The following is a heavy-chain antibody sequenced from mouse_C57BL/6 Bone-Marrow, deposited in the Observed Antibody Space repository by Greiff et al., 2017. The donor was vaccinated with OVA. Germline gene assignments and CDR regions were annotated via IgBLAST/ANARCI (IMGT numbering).Heavy chain of an antibody. CDR1: GFTFSSYG. Sequence: EVQRVESGGDLVKPGGSLKLSCAASGFTFSSYGMSWVRQTPDKRLEWVATISSGGSYTYYPDSVKGRFTISRDNAKNTLYLQMSSLKSEDTAMYYCARYSLYYFDYWGQGTTLTVSS. CDR2: ISSGGSYT. D-gene: IGHD6-1*01. J-gene: IGHJ2*01. CDR3: ARYSLYYFDY. V-gene: IGHV5-6*01.